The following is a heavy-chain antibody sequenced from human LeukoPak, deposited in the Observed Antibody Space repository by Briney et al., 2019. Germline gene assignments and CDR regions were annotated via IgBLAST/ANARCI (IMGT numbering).Heavy chain of an antibody. J-gene: IGHJ4*02. CDR2: ISSSSSYI. CDR3: ARILSRGYSYGPYDY. CDR1: GFTFGSSW. V-gene: IGHV3-21*01. Sequence: PGGSLRLSCAASGFTFGSSWMSWVRQAPGKGLEWVSSISSSSSYIYYADSVKGRFTISRDNAKNSLYLQMNSLRAEDTAVYYCARILSRGYSYGPYDYWGQGTLVTVSS. D-gene: IGHD5-18*01.